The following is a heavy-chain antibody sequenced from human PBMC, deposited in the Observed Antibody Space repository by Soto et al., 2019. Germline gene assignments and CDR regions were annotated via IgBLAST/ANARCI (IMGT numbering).Heavy chain of an antibody. D-gene: IGHD2-8*01. CDR2: ISYDGSNK. V-gene: IGHV3-30*18. CDR3: AKSFRRLMAAAAFDY. J-gene: IGHJ4*02. Sequence: VGSLRLSCAASGFTFSSYGMHWVRQAPGKGLEWVAVISYDGSNKYYADSVKGRFTISRDNSKNTLYLQMNSLRAEDTAVYYCAKSFRRLMAAAAFDYWGQGTLVTVSS. CDR1: GFTFSSYG.